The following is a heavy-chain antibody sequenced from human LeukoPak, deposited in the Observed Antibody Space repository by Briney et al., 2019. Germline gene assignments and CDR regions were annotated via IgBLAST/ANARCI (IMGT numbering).Heavy chain of an antibody. CDR2: IKQDESEK. J-gene: IGHJ4*02. Sequence: GGSLKLSCAASGFTFSFYWMSWVRQAPGKGLEWVANIKQDESEKYYVDSVKGRFTISRDNAKDSLHLQMNSPRAEDTAVYYCARLTWICTNGVCYSGFDYWGQGTLVTVSS. CDR3: ARLTWICTNGVCYSGFDY. CDR1: GFTFSFYW. V-gene: IGHV3-7*01. D-gene: IGHD2-8*01.